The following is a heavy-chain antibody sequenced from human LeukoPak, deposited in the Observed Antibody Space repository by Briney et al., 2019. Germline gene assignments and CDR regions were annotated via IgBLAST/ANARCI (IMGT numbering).Heavy chain of an antibody. D-gene: IGHD6-19*01. CDR1: GFNFDHYW. Sequence: PGGSMRLSCAASGFNFDHYWMTWVRQAPGKGLEWVANIKQDGSEKVYLDSMKGRFTISRDNSRDSLYLQMNSLRPEDTAVYYCARDPGSGWWGGFDLWGQGTLVTVSS. V-gene: IGHV3-7*04. CDR2: IKQDGSEK. CDR3: ARDPGSGWWGGFDL. J-gene: IGHJ5*02.